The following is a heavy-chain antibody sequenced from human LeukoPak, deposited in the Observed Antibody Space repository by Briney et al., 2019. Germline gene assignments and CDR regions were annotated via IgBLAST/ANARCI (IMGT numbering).Heavy chain of an antibody. V-gene: IGHV4-59*01. J-gene: IGHJ4*02. CDR1: GGSISSYY. D-gene: IGHD6-13*01. CDR2: IYYSGST. Sequence: KPSETLSPTCTVSGGSISSYYWSWIRQPPGKGLEWIGYIYYSGSTNYNPSLKSRVTISVDTSKNQFSLKLSSVTAADTAVYYCARGGSSSWFFDYWGQGTLVTVSS. CDR3: ARGGSSSWFFDY.